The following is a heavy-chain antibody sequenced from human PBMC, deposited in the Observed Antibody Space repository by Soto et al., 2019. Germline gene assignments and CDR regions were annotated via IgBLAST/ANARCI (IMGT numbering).Heavy chain of an antibody. V-gene: IGHV1-18*04. CDR3: ARDYSSTSLNWFDP. Sequence: QVQLVQSGAEVKKPGASVKVSCKASGYIFTNFGISWVRQAPGQGLEWMGWISAYNGNTNYEQKLQGRVTMTADTSTSTAYLELMSLRSDDTAVYYCARDYSSTSLNWFDPWGRGTLVTVSS. CDR1: GYIFTNFG. J-gene: IGHJ5*02. CDR2: ISAYNGNT. D-gene: IGHD2-2*01.